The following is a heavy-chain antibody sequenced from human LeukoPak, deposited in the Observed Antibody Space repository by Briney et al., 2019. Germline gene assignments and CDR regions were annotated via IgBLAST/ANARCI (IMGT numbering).Heavy chain of an antibody. CDR3: ARLWGYYYGSGSQPPNDY. V-gene: IGHV1-18*01. CDR1: GYTFTSYG. Sequence: ASVKVSCKASGYTFTSYGINWVRQAPGQGLEWMGWISAYNGNTNYAQKLQGRVTMTTDTSTSTAYMQLRSLRSDDTAVYYCARLWGYYYGSGSQPPNDYWGQGTLVTVSS. D-gene: IGHD3-10*01. CDR2: ISAYNGNT. J-gene: IGHJ4*02.